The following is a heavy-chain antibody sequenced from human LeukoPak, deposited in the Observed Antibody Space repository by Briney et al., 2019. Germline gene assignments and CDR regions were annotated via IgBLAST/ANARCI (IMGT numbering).Heavy chain of an antibody. CDR2: INHSGSA. Sequence: SETLSLTCAVYGGSFSGYYWSWIRQPPGKGLEWIAEINHSGSANYNPSLKSRVTISVDTSKNQFSLKLSSVTAADTAVYYCARRRHCSSTSCPLRAFDIWGQGTMVTVSS. V-gene: IGHV4-34*01. CDR3: ARRRHCSSTSCPLRAFDI. D-gene: IGHD2-2*01. J-gene: IGHJ3*02. CDR1: GGSFSGYY.